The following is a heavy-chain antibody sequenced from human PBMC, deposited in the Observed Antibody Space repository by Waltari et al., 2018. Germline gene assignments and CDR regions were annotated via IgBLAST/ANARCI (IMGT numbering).Heavy chain of an antibody. CDR2: INPNIGAT. CDR1: GYSFTTDY. CDR3: ARDLSWYFYMDI. J-gene: IGHJ6*03. Sequence: QVQLVQSGAAVKKPGASVKVSCKASGYSFTTDYIHWVRQAPGQGLEWMGRINPNIGATNYAQRFQGRVTLTRDTAINTAYMELRGLRFDDTAVYFCARDLSWYFYMDIWGKGTAVTVSS. V-gene: IGHV1-2*06.